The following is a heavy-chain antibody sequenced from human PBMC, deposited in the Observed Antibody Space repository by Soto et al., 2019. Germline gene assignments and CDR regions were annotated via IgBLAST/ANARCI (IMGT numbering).Heavy chain of an antibody. CDR2: IYHSGST. V-gene: IGHV4-4*02. CDR1: CGSIIRSNW. CDR3: ARDVAVGHSSSWWGDWFDP. Sequence: PSETLSLTCAVSCGSIIRSNWWSWVRQPPGKGLEWIGEIYHSGSTNYNPSLKSRVTISVDKSKNQFSLKLSSVTAADTAVYYCARDVAVGHSSSWWGDWFDPWGQGTLVTVSS. D-gene: IGHD6-13*01. J-gene: IGHJ5*02.